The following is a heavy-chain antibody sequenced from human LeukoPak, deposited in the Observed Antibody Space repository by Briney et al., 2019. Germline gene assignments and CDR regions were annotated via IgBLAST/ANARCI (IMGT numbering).Heavy chain of an antibody. CDR3: AREANSGYSSGDDAFDI. V-gene: IGHV3-7*03. CDR1: GFTLSNYW. Sequence: GGSLRLSCAASGFTLSNYWMGWVRRTPGKGLEWVAIIRQDGTEKHYADSVKGRFTISRDIAKNSVYLETNSLRAEDTAVYYCAREANSGYSSGDDAFDIWGQGTMVTVSS. D-gene: IGHD6-19*01. CDR2: IRQDGTEK. J-gene: IGHJ3*02.